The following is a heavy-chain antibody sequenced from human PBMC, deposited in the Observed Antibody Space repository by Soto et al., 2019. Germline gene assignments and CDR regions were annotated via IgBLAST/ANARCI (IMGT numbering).Heavy chain of an antibody. CDR3: ARSMRLHDAFDI. V-gene: IGHV4-30-4*01. J-gene: IGHJ3*02. CDR1: GGSISSGDYY. D-gene: IGHD2-8*01. CDR2: IYYSGSA. Sequence: SETLSLTCTVSGGSISSGDYYWSWIRQPPGKDLEWIGYIYYSGSAYYNPSLKSRVTISVETSKNQFSLKLSSVTAAETAVYYCARSMRLHDAFDIWGKGTMVTVS.